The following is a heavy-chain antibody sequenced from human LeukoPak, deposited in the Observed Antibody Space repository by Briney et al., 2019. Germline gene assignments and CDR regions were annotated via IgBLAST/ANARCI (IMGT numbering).Heavy chain of an antibody. J-gene: IGHJ6*02. CDR2: IIPILGIA. D-gene: IGHD5-18*01. CDR1: GGTFSSYA. V-gene: IGHV1-69*04. Sequence: SVKVSCKASGGTFSSYAISWVRQAPGQGLEWMGRIIPILGIANYAQKFQGRVTITADKSTSTAYMELSSLRSEDTAVYYCASTPRGYSHGIDRYYGMDVWGQGTTVTVSS. CDR3: ASTPRGYSHGIDRYYGMDV.